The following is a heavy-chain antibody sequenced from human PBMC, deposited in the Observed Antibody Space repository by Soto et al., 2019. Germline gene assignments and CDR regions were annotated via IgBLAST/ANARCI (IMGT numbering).Heavy chain of an antibody. D-gene: IGHD4-17*01. V-gene: IGHV1-3*01. Sequence: ASVKVSCKASGYTFTSYAMHWVRQAPGQRLEWMGWINAGNGNTKYSQKFQGRVTITRDTSARTAYMELSRLRSEDTAVYYCARQTTGQYYYYDGMDVWGEGTPVTVSS. CDR2: INAGNGNT. CDR3: ARQTTGQYYYYDGMDV. CDR1: GYTFTSYA. J-gene: IGHJ6*04.